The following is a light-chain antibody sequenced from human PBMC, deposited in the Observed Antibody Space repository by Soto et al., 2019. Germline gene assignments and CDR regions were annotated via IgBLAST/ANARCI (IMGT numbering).Light chain of an antibody. CDR3: QQYNNWPRP. V-gene: IGKV3D-15*01. J-gene: IGKJ1*01. Sequence: IVMTQFPATLCVSPPQRATLSCRVSQSVNTHVAWYQQEPGQDPRLLLYGASTRATGIPARFSGSVSGTEFALTISSLQSEDFAVYYCQQYNNWPRPFGQGTKVDIK. CDR2: GAS. CDR1: QSVNTH.